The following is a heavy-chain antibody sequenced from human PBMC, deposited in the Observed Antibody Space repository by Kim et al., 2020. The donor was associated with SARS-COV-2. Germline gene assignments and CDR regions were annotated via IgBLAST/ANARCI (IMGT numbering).Heavy chain of an antibody. D-gene: IGHD5-12*01. CDR3: AREGRGGYGFFDY. CDR1: GGSISSGDYY. Sequence: SETLSLTCSVSGGSISSGDYYWSWIRQPPGKGLEWLGYIYYSGSTYYNPSLKSRVTISKDTSTNQLSLNLSSVTAAATAVYYCAREGRGGYGFFDYWGQG. V-gene: IGHV4-30-4*01. CDR2: IYYSGST. J-gene: IGHJ4*02.